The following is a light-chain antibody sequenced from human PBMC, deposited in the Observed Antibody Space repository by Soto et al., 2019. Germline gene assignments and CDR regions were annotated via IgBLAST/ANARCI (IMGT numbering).Light chain of an antibody. V-gene: IGKV3-20*01. CDR3: HQYGSSPYT. Sequence: EIVLTQSPATLSMSPEERATLSCRASQTITSGYLAWHQQKPGQAPRLLIYAASSRAAGIPDRFSGSESGTDFTLTISRLEPEDFAVYYCHQYGSSPYTFGQGTKLEI. J-gene: IGKJ2*01. CDR1: QTITSGY. CDR2: AAS.